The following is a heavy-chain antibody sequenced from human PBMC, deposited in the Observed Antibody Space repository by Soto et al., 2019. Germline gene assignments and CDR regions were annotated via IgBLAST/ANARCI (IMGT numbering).Heavy chain of an antibody. D-gene: IGHD3-22*01. CDR2: IIPIFGTA. V-gene: IGHV1-69*13. J-gene: IGHJ4*02. Sequence: ASVKVFCKASGGTFSSYAISWVRQAPGQGLEWMGGIIPIFGTANYAEKFQGRVTITADESTSTAYMELSSLRSEDTAVYYCARVNYYDSSGTNFHFDYWGQGTLVTVSS. CDR1: GGTFSSYA. CDR3: ARVNYYDSSGTNFHFDY.